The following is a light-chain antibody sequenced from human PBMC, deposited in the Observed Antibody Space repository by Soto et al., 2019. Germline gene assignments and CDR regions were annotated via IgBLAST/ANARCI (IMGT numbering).Light chain of an antibody. Sequence: HSVLAHPPSASGTPGQKITISWSGSTSDIGSNTVNWYQQVPGTAPKLLIYANNQRPSGVPDRFSGSKYGTSASLAISGLQSEDEADYYCEAWDDSLNGQVFGGGTKVTVL. CDR2: ANN. CDR3: EAWDDSLNGQV. CDR1: TSDIGSNT. V-gene: IGLV1-44*01. J-gene: IGLJ3*02.